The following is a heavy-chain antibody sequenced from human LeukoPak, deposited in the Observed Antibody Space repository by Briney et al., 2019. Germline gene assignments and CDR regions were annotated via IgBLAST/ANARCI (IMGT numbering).Heavy chain of an antibody. CDR1: GGSISSYY. Sequence: PSETLSLTCTVSGGSISSYYWSWIRQPPGKGLEWIGYIYYSGSTNYNPSLKSRVTISVDTSKNQFSLKLSSVTAADTAVYYCARHPSQLLYWFDPWGQGTLVTVFS. CDR3: ARHPSQLLYWFDP. V-gene: IGHV4-59*08. D-gene: IGHD2-2*01. CDR2: IYYSGST. J-gene: IGHJ5*02.